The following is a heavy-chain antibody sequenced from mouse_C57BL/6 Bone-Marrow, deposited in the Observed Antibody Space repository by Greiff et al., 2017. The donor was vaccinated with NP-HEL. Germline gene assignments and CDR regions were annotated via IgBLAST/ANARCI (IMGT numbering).Heavy chain of an antibody. V-gene: IGHV1-72*01. CDR3: ARSQLRREYYFEY. CDR1: GYTFTSYW. CDR2: IDPSSGGT. D-gene: IGHD3-2*02. J-gene: IGHJ2*01. Sequence: QVQLQQPGAELVKPGASVKLSCKASGYTFTSYWMHWVKQRPGRGLEWIGRIDPSSGGTKYNEKFKSKATLTVDKPSSTAYMQLSSLTSEDSAVYDCARSQLRREYYFEYWGQGTTLTVSA.